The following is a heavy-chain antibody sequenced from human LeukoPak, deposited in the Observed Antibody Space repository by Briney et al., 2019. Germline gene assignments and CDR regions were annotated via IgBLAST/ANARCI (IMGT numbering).Heavy chain of an antibody. Sequence: PSETLSLTCTVSGGSISSYYWSWIRQPPGKGLGWIGYIYYSGSTNYNPSLKSRVTISVDTSKNQFSLKLSSVTAADTAVYYCARIGGPYYDFWSGYYTWYFGYWGQGTLVTVSS. CDR2: IYYSGST. J-gene: IGHJ4*02. CDR3: ARIGGPYYDFWSGYYTWYFGY. V-gene: IGHV4-59*01. CDR1: GGSISSYY. D-gene: IGHD3-3*01.